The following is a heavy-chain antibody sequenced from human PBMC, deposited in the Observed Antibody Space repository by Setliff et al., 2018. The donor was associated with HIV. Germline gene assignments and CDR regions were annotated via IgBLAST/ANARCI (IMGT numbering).Heavy chain of an antibody. V-gene: IGHV4-59*01. J-gene: IGHJ4*02. CDR2: VSYSGST. CDR1: SGSINGYH. Sequence: ASETLSLTCGVSSGSINGYHWSWVRQAPGRGLEWIGYVSYSGSTSYSPSLNSRVIMSVDASRDQFSLKLSSVTAADTAVYYCARTRGRALLSYYFDSWGQGRLVTVSS. CDR3: ARTRGRALLSYYFDS.